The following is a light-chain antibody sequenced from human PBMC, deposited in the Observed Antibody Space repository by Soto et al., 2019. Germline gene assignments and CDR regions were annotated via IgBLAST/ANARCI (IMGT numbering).Light chain of an antibody. CDR1: SSKFGTDFD. CDR2: RNN. J-gene: IGLJ2*01. Sequence: QPVLTQPPSVSGAPGQRVTIPCTESSSKFGTDFDVHWYQQLPGTAPKLLIYRNNNRASGVPDRFSGSRSGTSASLAITGLQAEDEADYYCQSFDGTLSDVVFGGGTQLTVL. V-gene: IGLV1-40*01. CDR3: QSFDGTLSDVV.